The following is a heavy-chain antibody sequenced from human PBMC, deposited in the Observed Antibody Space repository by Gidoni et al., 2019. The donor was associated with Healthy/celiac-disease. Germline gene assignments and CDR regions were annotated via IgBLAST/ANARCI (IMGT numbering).Heavy chain of an antibody. Sequence: QVQLQQWGAGLLKPSETLSLTCAVYGGSFSGYYWSCLRQPPGKGLEWIVEINHSGSTNYNQSLKSRVTISVDTSKNKFSLKLSSVTAADTAVYYCARGGHDYSNYGKWYYYYYYMDVWGKGTTVTVSS. CDR3: ARGGHDYSNYGKWYYYYYYMDV. V-gene: IGHV4-34*01. D-gene: IGHD4-4*01. CDR1: GGSFSGYY. J-gene: IGHJ6*03. CDR2: INHSGST.